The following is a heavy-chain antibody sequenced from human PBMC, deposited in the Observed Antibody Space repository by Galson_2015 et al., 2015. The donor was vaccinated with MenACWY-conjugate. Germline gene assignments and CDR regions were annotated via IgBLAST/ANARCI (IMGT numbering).Heavy chain of an antibody. CDR3: AKQPATVTTESSWHWYFDL. D-gene: IGHD4-17*01. J-gene: IGHJ2*01. CDR1: GFTFSLYS. V-gene: IGHV3-48*01. CDR2: ISTSSSTI. Sequence: SLRLSCAASGFTFSLYSMNWVRQAPGKGLEWISYISTSSSTIYYVDSVKGRFTISRDNAKNSLYLQMDSLRAEDTAVYYCAKQPATVTTESSWHWYFDLWGRGTLVTVSS.